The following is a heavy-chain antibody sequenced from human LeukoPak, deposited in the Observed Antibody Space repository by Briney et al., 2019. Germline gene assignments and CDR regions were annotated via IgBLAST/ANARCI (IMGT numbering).Heavy chain of an antibody. V-gene: IGHV3-74*01. J-gene: IGHJ5*02. CDR2: INSDGSST. CDR1: GFTFSSYW. D-gene: IGHD6-19*01. CDR3: GREAVAGLIDP. Sequence: GGSLRLSCAASGFTFSSYWMHWVRQAPGKGLVWVSLINSDGSSTSYADSVKGRFTVSRDNAKNTLYLQMNSLRVEDTAVYYCGREAVAGLIDPWGQGTLVTVSS.